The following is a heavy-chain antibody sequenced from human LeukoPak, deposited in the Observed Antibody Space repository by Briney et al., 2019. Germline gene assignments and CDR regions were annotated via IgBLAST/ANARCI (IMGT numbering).Heavy chain of an antibody. Sequence: SETLSLTCSVSGGSISSSLYHCGWLPQPPGKGLEWIVNVFHSGNTYSSPSLQSRVAFSVDTSKNQFSLKLTSVTATDTAVYYCAKQIVGTSWNYYYSYIDVWGKGTSVSVSS. D-gene: IGHD1-1*01. V-gene: IGHV4-39*01. J-gene: IGHJ6*03. CDR1: GGSISSSLYH. CDR2: VFHSGNT. CDR3: AKQIVGTSWNYYYSYIDV.